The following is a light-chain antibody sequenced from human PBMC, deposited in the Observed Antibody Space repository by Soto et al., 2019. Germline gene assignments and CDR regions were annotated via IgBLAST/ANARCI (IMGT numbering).Light chain of an antibody. CDR1: QSISSW. V-gene: IGKV1-5*01. Sequence: DIQMTQSPSTLSAFVGDRVTITCRASQSISSWLAWYQQKPGRAPKLLIYDASTLNTGVSSRFSGSGSGTEFTLTISSLQPDDFATYYCQQFHSYSPWTFGQGTKVEMK. CDR2: DAS. J-gene: IGKJ1*01. CDR3: QQFHSYSPWT.